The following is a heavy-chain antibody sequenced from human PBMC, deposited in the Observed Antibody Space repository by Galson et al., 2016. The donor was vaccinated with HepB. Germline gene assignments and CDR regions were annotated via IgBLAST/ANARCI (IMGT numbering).Heavy chain of an antibody. Sequence: AMTWVRQAPGKGLEWVSVITSGGSTYYAASVKGRFTISRDNSKNTLYVQMNNLGAEDTAVYYCAKEDNIAGATTINNWGQGTLVTVSS. J-gene: IGHJ4*02. CDR2: ITSGGST. CDR1: A. D-gene: IGHD1-26*01. V-gene: IGHV3-23*01. CDR3: AKEDNIAGATTINN.